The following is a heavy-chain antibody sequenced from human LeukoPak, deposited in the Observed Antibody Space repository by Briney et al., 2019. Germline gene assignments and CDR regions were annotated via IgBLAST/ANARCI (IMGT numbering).Heavy chain of an antibody. D-gene: IGHD3-3*01. CDR3: ARGPGPHRRITIFGVAQEAGNYYYMDV. Sequence: SVKVSCKASGYTFISYDINWVRQAPGQGLEWMGGIIPIFGTANYAQKFQGRVTITADESTSTAYMELSSLRSEDTAVYYCARGPGPHRRITIFGVAQEAGNYYYMDVWGKGTTVTVSS. CDR2: IIPIFGTA. CDR1: GYTFISYD. V-gene: IGHV1-69*13. J-gene: IGHJ6*03.